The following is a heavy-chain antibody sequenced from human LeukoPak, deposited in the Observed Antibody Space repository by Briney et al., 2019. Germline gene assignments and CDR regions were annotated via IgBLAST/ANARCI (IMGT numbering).Heavy chain of an antibody. CDR1: GYTFTNYY. D-gene: IGHD6-13*01. CDR2: INPSSGST. Sequence: ASVKVSCKASGYTFTNYYIHWVRQAPGQGLEWMAIINPSSGSTNYAQKFQGRVTMTRDTSTSTVYMEQSSLRSEDTAMYYCAREYSNTQVDYWSQGTLVTVSS. J-gene: IGHJ4*02. V-gene: IGHV1-46*01. CDR3: AREYSNTQVDY.